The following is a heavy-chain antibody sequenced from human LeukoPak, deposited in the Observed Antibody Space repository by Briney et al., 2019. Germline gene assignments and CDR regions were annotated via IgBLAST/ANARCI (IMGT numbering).Heavy chain of an antibody. CDR1: GFTFSSYW. CDR2: IYIGGST. CDR3: ARDNYGGNLDC. J-gene: IGHJ4*02. V-gene: IGHV3-53*01. Sequence: PGGSLRLSCAASGFTFSSYWMHWVRQAPGKGLEWVSVIYIGGSTYYADSVKGRFTISRDNSKNTLYLQMNSLRAEDTAVYYCARDNYGGNLDCWGQGTLVTVSS. D-gene: IGHD4-23*01.